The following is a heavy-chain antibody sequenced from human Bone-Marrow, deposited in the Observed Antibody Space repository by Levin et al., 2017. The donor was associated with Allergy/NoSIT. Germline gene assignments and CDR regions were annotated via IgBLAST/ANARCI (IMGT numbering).Heavy chain of an antibody. CDR2: IYPDDSDA. J-gene: IGHJ4*02. D-gene: IGHD3-10*01. CDR1: GYLFTDFW. V-gene: IGHV5-51*01. Sequence: GGSLRLSCKASGYLFTDFWIGWVRQLPGKGLEWMGIIYPDDSDARYRPSFQGQVSISVDKSINTVYLQWISLKASDTATYFCARKEAGYGSETIDYWGQGTRVTVSS. CDR3: ARKEAGYGSETIDY.